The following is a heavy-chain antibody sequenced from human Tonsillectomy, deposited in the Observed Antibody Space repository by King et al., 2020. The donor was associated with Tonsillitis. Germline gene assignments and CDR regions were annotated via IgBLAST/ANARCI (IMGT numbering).Heavy chain of an antibody. CDR1: GYTFTSYD. CDR2: MNPNSGNP. CDR3: ARGFPIQGWFDP. D-gene: IGHD5-18*01. V-gene: IGHV1-8*02. J-gene: IGHJ5*02. Sequence: QLVQSGAEVKKPGASVKVSCKASGYTFTSYDINWVRQATGQGLEWMGWMNPNSGNPGHAQKFQDRVTMTRNSSISTAYMELSSLRSDDTAVYYCARGFPIQGWFDPWGQGTLVTVSS.